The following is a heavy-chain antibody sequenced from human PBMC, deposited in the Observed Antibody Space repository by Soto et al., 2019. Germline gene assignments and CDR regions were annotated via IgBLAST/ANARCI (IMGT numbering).Heavy chain of an antibody. CDR1: GSTISIYY. CDR3: ARRWGGTFDY. V-gene: IGHV4-59*01. CDR2: IYYSGST. D-gene: IGHD2-21*01. Sequence: SETLSLTYTVSGSTISIYYWGWIRQPPGKGLEWIGYIYYSGSTNYNPSLKSRVTISVDTSKNQFSLKLSSVTAADTAVYYCARRWGGTFDYWGQGTLVTVS. J-gene: IGHJ4*02.